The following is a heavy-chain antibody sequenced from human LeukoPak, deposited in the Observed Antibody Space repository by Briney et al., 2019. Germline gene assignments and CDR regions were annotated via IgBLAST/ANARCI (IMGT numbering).Heavy chain of an antibody. CDR3: ARDRRHSSGWYGGFDY. Sequence: GGSLRLSCAASGFTFSSYAMHWVRQAPGKGLEWVAVISYDGSNKYYADSVKGRFTISRDNSKNTLYLQMDSLRAEDTAVYYCARDRRHSSGWYGGFDYWGQGTLVTVSS. CDR1: GFTFSSYA. D-gene: IGHD6-19*01. V-gene: IGHV3-30*14. J-gene: IGHJ4*02. CDR2: ISYDGSNK.